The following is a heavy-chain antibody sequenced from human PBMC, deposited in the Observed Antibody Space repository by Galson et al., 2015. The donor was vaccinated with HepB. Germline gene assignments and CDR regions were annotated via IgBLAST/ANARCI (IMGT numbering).Heavy chain of an antibody. CDR2: ITSDSTYT. D-gene: IGHD5-12*01. V-gene: IGHV3-21*01. Sequence: SLRLSCAASGFTFSNYRMNWVRQAPGKGLDWVASITSDSTYTYYGESLEGRFTISRDNAKNSLSLQMSSPRADDTAVYYCARETITNYAMDVWGQGTTVTVSS. CDR1: GFTFSNYR. J-gene: IGHJ6*02. CDR3: ARETITNYAMDV.